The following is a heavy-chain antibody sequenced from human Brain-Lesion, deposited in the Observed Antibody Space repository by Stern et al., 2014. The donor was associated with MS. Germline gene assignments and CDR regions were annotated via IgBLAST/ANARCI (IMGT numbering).Heavy chain of an antibody. J-gene: IGHJ5*02. CDR2: IRQDGGET. CDR1: GFTFSRYW. V-gene: IGHV3-7*01. D-gene: IGHD3-3*01. Sequence: EVQLVESGGGLVRPGESLTLSCVASGFTFSRYWMTWVRQAPGKGLDWVANIRQDGGETYYVDSVKARFTISRDNAKNSLFLQMNSLRVEDTAVYYCARHLDFEFAPWGQGTLVTVSS. CDR3: ARHLDFEFAP.